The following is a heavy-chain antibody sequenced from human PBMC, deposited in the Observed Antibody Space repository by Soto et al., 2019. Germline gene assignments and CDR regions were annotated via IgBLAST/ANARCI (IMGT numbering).Heavy chain of an antibody. CDR2: ISYDGSDK. CDR3: VGGQYYFDY. CDR1: GFPFTSYG. J-gene: IGHJ4*02. V-gene: IGHV3-30*03. D-gene: IGHD3-10*01. Sequence: QVQLVESGGGVVQPGRSLRLSCAASGFPFTSYGMHWVSEGPDKGLEWVAIISYDGSDKYYADSVKARFTISRDSSKNTLYLLMNSLRPEDTALDYCVGGQYYFDYRGQGTLVIVSS.